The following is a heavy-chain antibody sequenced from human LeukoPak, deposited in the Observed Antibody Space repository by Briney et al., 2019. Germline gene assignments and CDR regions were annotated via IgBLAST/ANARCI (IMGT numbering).Heavy chain of an antibody. CDR3: ARALAVAGKNWFDP. Sequence: GASVKVSCKASGYTFTGYYMHWVRQAPGQGLEWMGWINPNSGGTNYAQKFQGRVTMTRDTSISTAYMELSRLRSDDTAVYYCARALAVAGKNWFDPWGQGTLVTVSS. CDR1: GYTFTGYY. CDR2: INPNSGGT. V-gene: IGHV1-2*02. J-gene: IGHJ5*02. D-gene: IGHD6-19*01.